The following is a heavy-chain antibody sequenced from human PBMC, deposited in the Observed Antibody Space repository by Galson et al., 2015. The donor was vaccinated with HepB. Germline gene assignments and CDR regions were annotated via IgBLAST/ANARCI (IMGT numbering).Heavy chain of an antibody. CDR2: INSDGSST. V-gene: IGHV3-74*01. CDR1: GFTFSSYW. Sequence: SLRLSCAASGFTFSSYWMHWVRQAPGKGLVWVSRINSDGSSTDYADSVKGRFTISRDNAKNTLYLQMNSLRAEDTAVYYCAREAVDTDFDYWGQGTLVTVSS. D-gene: IGHD5-18*01. J-gene: IGHJ4*02. CDR3: AREAVDTDFDY.